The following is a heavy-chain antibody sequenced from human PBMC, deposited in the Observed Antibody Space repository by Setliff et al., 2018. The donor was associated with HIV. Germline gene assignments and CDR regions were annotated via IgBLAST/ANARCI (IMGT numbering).Heavy chain of an antibody. J-gene: IGHJ6*02. CDR2: ISANNGNT. D-gene: IGHD2-2*01. Sequence: ASVKVSCKASGYTFTRYGISWVRQAPGQGLEWMGWISANNGNTKYAQRLQGRVTMTTDTSTSTAYMDLRSLRSDDTAVYFCARDGEYQVLHYYYSGMDVWGQGTTVTVS. CDR3: ARDGEYQVLHYYYSGMDV. V-gene: IGHV1-18*01. CDR1: GYTFTRYG.